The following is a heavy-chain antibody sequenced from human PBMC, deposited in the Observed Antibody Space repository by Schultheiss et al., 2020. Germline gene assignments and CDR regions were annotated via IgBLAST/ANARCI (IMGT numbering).Heavy chain of an antibody. V-gene: IGHV3-23*01. D-gene: IGHD3-16*01. CDR3: ARDALAYATDV. Sequence: GGSLRLSCAASGFTFTTYIMHWVRQAPAKGLEWVSAISGSGGSAYYADSVKGRFIISRDNSKNTVYLQMNNLRVEDTAAYYCARDALAYATDVWGQGTTVTVSS. J-gene: IGHJ6*02. CDR2: ISGSGGSA. CDR1: GFTFTTYI.